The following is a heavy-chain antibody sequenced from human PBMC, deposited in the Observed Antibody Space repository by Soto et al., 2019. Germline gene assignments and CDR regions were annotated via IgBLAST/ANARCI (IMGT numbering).Heavy chain of an antibody. CDR1: GFSFSSYC. D-gene: IGHD3-3*01. CDR3: ARDPTYYDFWSGSSFGQYGMDV. CDR2: IWYDGSNK. Sequence: PXVCLRLSCAASGFSFSSYCMHWVRQAPGKGLEWVAVIWYDGSNKYYADSVKGRFTISRDNSKNTLYLQMNSLRAEDTAVYYCARDPTYYDFWSGSSFGQYGMDVWGQGTTVTVSS. V-gene: IGHV3-33*01. J-gene: IGHJ6*02.